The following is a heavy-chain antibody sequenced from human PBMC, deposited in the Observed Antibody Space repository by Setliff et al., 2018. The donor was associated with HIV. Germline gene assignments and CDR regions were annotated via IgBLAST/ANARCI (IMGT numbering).Heavy chain of an antibody. V-gene: IGHV5-51*01. D-gene: IGHD3-22*01. CDR1: GYTFTNYW. CDR2: IHPRDFDI. J-gene: IGHJ3*01. CDR3: ARLDSSGYYRSFDV. Sequence: GESLKISCKASGYTFTNYWTAWVRQMPGKGLEWMGIIHPRDFDIKYSQSFQGQVTISADKSLSTAYLQWNSLKASDTALYYCARLDSSGYYRSFDVWGQGTMDTVSS.